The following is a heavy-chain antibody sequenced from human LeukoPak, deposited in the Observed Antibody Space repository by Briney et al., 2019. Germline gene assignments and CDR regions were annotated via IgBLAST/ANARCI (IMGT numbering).Heavy chain of an antibody. CDR1: GGSISSSSYY. CDR3: ARKGDGVVVAGNWFDP. CDR2: NYHSGST. V-gene: IGHV4-39*01. J-gene: IGHJ5*02. D-gene: IGHD2-15*01. Sequence: SETLSLTCTVSGGSISSSSYYWVWLRQPPGKELEWIRSNYHSGSTNYNSSLKSRVTISVDTSKNQFSLKLTSVTAADTAVYYCARKGDGVVVAGNWFDPWGQGTLVIVSS.